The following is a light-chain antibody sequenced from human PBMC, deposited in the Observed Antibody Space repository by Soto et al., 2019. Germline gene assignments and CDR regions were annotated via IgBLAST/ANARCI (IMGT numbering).Light chain of an antibody. V-gene: IGLV2-11*01. CDR1: GNDVGAYNY. CDR3: CSYDSSLTTFV. CDR2: DVV. Sequence: QSALAQPRSVSGSPGQSVTISCTGTGNDVGAYNYVSWYQQHPGRPPKLMIYDVVRWHSGVPDRCSGSKSGNTASLTISGLQAEDEADYFCCSYDSSLTTFVFGTGTNVTVL. J-gene: IGLJ1*01.